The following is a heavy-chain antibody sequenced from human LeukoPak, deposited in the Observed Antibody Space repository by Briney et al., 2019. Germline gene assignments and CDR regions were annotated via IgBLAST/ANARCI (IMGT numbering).Heavy chain of an antibody. D-gene: IGHD3-16*01. V-gene: IGHV3-21*01. J-gene: IGHJ4*02. CDR1: GFTFSSYS. CDR3: ARVRLATSYYFDY. Sequence: PGGSLRLSCAAPGFTFSSYSMNWVRQAPGKGLEWVSSISSSSSYIYYADSVKGRFTISRDNAKNSLYLQMNSLRAEDTAVYYCARVRLATSYYFDYWGQGTLVTVSS. CDR2: ISSSSSYI.